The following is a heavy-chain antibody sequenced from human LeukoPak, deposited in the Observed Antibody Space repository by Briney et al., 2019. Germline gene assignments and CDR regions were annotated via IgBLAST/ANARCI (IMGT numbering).Heavy chain of an antibody. CDR2: IYYTGNT. CDR1: GGSISSSSYY. D-gene: IGHD2-15*01. CDR3: ARGLSEDIVVVVAEYYFDY. V-gene: IGHV4-39*01. J-gene: IGHJ4*02. Sequence: SETLSLTCTVSGGSISSSSYYWGWIRQPPGKGLEWIGTIYYTGNTYYNPSLKSRVTISVDTSKNQFSLKLSSVTAADTAVYYCARGLSEDIVVVVAEYYFDYWGQGTLVTVSS.